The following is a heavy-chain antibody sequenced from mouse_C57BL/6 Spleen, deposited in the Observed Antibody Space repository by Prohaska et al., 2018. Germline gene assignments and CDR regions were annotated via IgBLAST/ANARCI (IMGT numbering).Heavy chain of an antibody. CDR2: IYPGDGDT. Sequence: ISCKASGYAFSSSWMNWVKQRPGKGLEWIGRIYPGDGDTNYNGKFKGKATLTADKSSSTAYMQLSSLTSEDSAVYFCARFYYGSSWYFDVWSTGTTVTVSS. V-gene: IGHV1-82*01. CDR1: GYAFSSSW. CDR3: ARFYYGSSWYFDV. J-gene: IGHJ1*03. D-gene: IGHD1-1*01.